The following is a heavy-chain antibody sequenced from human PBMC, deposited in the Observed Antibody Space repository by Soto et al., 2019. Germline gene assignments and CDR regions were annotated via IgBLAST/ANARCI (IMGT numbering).Heavy chain of an antibody. Sequence: EEQLVESGGGLVKRGGSLRLSCAASGFMFSSYRMNWVRQAPGKGLEWVSSINSGGTYTYYADSVRGRFTISRNNARKSLYLEMNSLGVEDTAVYYCARDLTTYGSPHVDDWGQGTLVTVFS. V-gene: IGHV3-21*01. CDR1: GFMFSSYR. D-gene: IGHD3-10*01. CDR3: ARDLTTYGSPHVDD. CDR2: INSGGTYT. J-gene: IGHJ4*02.